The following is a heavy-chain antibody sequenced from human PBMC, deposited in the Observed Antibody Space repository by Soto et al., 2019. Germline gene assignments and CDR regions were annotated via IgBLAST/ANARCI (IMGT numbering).Heavy chain of an antibody. Sequence: KPSETLSLTCSVSGGSISSKNYYWGWIRQPPGKGLEWIGIIYYSGTTYYNPSLKSRVIISVDTSKNQFSLKLSSVTAADTAVYYCARRPSYYYDSSGFDPFDYWGQGTLVTVSS. CDR1: GGSISSKNYY. V-gene: IGHV4-39*01. J-gene: IGHJ4*02. D-gene: IGHD3-22*01. CDR2: IYYSGTT. CDR3: ARRPSYYYDSSGFDPFDY.